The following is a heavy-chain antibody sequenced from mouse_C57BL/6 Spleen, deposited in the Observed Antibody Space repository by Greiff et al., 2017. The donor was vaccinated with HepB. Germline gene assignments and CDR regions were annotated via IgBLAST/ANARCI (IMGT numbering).Heavy chain of an antibody. V-gene: IGHV7-3*01. CDR3: ARFYDYDVFHYFDY. CDR2: IRNKANGYTT. J-gene: IGHJ2*01. Sequence: EVKLVESGGGLVQPGGSLSLSCAASGFTFTDYYMSWVRQPPGKALEWLGFIRNKANGYTTEYSASVKGRFTISRDNSQSILYLQMNALRAEDSATYYCARFYDYDVFHYFDYWGQGTTLTVSS. CDR1: GFTFTDYY. D-gene: IGHD2-4*01.